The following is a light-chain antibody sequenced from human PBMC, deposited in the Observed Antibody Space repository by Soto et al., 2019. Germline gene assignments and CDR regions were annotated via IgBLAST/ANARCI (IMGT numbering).Light chain of an antibody. CDR2: AAS. CDR3: QQLNTYPRS. Sequence: DIQLTQSPSFLSASIVDRVTITCRASQGISTYLAWYQQKPGKAPRLLIYAASTLQHGAPSRFSGSGSGTEFTLTISSLQPEDFATYYCQQLNTYPRSFGGGTKVDIK. CDR1: QGISTY. V-gene: IGKV1-9*01. J-gene: IGKJ4*01.